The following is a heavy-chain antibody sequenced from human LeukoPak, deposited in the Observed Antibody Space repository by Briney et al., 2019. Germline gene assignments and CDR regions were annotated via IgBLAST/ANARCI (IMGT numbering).Heavy chain of an antibody. CDR1: GYTFTSYY. D-gene: IGHD3-9*01. V-gene: IGHV1-46*03. CDR3: ARGESNYDILTGYLDY. J-gene: IGHJ4*02. Sequence: ASVKVSCKASGYTFTSYYMHWLRQAPGQGLEGMGVINDNGGSTNYAQKFQGRVTMTRDTYKSTVYMELNSLRSEDTGVYYCARGESNYDILTGYLDYWGQGTLVTVSS. CDR2: INDNGGST.